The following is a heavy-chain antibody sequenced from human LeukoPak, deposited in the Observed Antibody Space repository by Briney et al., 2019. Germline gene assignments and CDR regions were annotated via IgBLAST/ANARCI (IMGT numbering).Heavy chain of an antibody. CDR1: GSTFIGYY. D-gene: IGHD4-17*01. J-gene: IGHJ4*02. Sequence: ASVKVSCKASGSTFIGYYMHWVRQAPGQGLGWMGWISAYNGNTNYAQKLQGRVTMTTDTSTSTAYMELRSLRSDDTAVYYCARDSGGDYDYWGQGTLVTVSS. V-gene: IGHV1-18*04. CDR3: ARDSGGDYDY. CDR2: ISAYNGNT.